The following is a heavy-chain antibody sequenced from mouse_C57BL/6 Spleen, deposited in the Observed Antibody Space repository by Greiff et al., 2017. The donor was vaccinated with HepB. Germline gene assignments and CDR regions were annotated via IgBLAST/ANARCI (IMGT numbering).Heavy chain of an antibody. CDR3: ARWGYGNLRFFDY. J-gene: IGHJ2*01. Sequence: QVQLQQSGPVLVKPGPSVKISCKASGFTFTDYYMHWVKQRPGQGLEWIGMIHPNSGSTNYNEKFKSKATLTVDKSSSTAYMQLSILTSEDSAVYYCARWGYGNLRFFDYWGQGTTLTVSS. CDR1: GFTFTDYY. V-gene: IGHV1-64*01. D-gene: IGHD2-1*01. CDR2: IHPNSGST.